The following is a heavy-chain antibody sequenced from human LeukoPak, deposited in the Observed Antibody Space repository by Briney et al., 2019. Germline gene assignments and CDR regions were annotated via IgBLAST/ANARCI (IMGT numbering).Heavy chain of an antibody. CDR3: ARTTGYSSGWYQY. D-gene: IGHD6-19*01. V-gene: IGHV4-59*12. CDR2: IYYSGST. CDR1: GGSISSYY. J-gene: IGHJ4*02. Sequence: SETLSLTCTVSGGSISSYYWSWIRQPPGKGLEWIGYIYYSGSTNYNPSLKSRVPISVDTSKNQFSLKLSSVTAADTAVYYCARTTGYSSGWYQYWGQGTLVTVSS.